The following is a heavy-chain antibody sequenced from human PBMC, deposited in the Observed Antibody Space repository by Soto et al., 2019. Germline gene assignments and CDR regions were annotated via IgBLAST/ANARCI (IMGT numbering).Heavy chain of an antibody. D-gene: IGHD3-22*01. CDR2: IWYDGSNK. CDR1: GFTFSSYG. Sequence: QVQLVESGGGVVQPGRSLRLSCAASGFTFSSYGMHWVRQAPCKGLEWVAVIWYDGSNKYYADSVKGRFTISRDNSKHTLYLQMNSMRADDTAVYYCARDKGYDKAFDICGQVTMVTVSS. J-gene: IGHJ3*02. V-gene: IGHV3-33*01. CDR3: ARDKGYDKAFDI.